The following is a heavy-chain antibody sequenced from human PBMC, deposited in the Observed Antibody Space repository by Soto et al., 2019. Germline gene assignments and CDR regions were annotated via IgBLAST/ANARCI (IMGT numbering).Heavy chain of an antibody. D-gene: IGHD2-15*01. CDR1: GFSLSTSGVG. V-gene: IGHV2-5*02. Sequence: QITLKESGPTLVKPTQTLTLTCTFSGFSLSTSGVGVGWIRQPPGKALEWLALIYWDDDKRYSPSLKSRLTITKDTSKNQVVLTMTNMDPVDTATYYCAHRGYCSGGSCYPPAEYFQHWGQGTLVTVSS. J-gene: IGHJ1*01. CDR3: AHRGYCSGGSCYPPAEYFQH. CDR2: IYWDDDK.